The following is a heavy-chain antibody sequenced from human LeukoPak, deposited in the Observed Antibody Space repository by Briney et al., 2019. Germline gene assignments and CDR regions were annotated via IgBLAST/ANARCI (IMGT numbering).Heavy chain of an antibody. Sequence: GSLRLSCAASGFTFSSYAMHWVRQAPGKGLEWVAVISYDGSNKCYADSVKGRFTISRDNYNNTPYLQMNSLRAEDTAVYYCAKDLYCSSTSCYMDVWGKGTTVTVSS. CDR1: GFTFSSYA. CDR3: AKDLYCSSTSCYMDV. J-gene: IGHJ6*03. CDR2: ISYDGSNK. V-gene: IGHV3-30-3*01. D-gene: IGHD2-2*01.